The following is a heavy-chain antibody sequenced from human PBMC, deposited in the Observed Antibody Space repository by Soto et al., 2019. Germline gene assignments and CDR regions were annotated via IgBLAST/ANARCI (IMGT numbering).Heavy chain of an antibody. D-gene: IGHD3-3*01. Sequence: GGALRLSCAASGFTFDDYAIHWVRQAPGKGLEWVSLISLDGGSTYYADSVKGRFTISRDNSKNSLYLQMNSLRAEDTALYYCAKDMGTAYDFWSGYKGTYYYYGMDVWGQGTTVTVSS. J-gene: IGHJ6*02. CDR1: GFTFDDYA. V-gene: IGHV3-43D*04. CDR2: ISLDGGST. CDR3: AKDMGTAYDFWSGYKGTYYYYGMDV.